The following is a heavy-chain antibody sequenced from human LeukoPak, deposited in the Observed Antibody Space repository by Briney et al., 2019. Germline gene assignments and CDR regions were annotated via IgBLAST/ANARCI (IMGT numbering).Heavy chain of an antibody. D-gene: IGHD6-13*01. CDR3: ARGEGVYSVK. CDR2: INSDGSST. J-gene: IGHJ4*02. CDR1: GFTFSSYW. V-gene: IGHV3-74*01. Sequence: GGSLRLSCAASGFTFSSYWMHWVRQAPGKGLVWVSRINSDGSSTSYADSVKGRFTISRDNAKNSLFLQMNTLRAEDTAMYYCARGEGVYSVKWGQGTLVTVSS.